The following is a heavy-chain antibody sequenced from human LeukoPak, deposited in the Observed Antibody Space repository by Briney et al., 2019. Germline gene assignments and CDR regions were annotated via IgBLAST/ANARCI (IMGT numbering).Heavy chain of an antibody. Sequence: SETLSLTCTVSGSSISSYYWSWIRQPPGKGLEWIGYIYYSGSTNYNPSLKSRVTISVDTSKNQFSLKLSSVTAADTAVYYCARLPSIAAHYYYYYYYMDVWGKGTTVTVSS. CDR3: ARLPSIAAHYYYYYYYMDV. D-gene: IGHD6-6*01. J-gene: IGHJ6*03. V-gene: IGHV4-59*01. CDR2: IYYSGST. CDR1: GSSISSYY.